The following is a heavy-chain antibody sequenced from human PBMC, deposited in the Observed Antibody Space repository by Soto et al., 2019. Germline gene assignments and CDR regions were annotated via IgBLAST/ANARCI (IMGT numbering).Heavy chain of an antibody. CDR2: INRSGST. CDR3: ARGRRQQHVRSSASDWFDP. V-gene: IGHV4-34*01. Sequence: QVQLQQWGAGLLKPSETLSLTCAVYGASFSGNYWSWIRQPPGTGLEWMGEINRSGSTNSNPSLKSRVTISVDTSKNQFSLKLRSVTAADSAVYFCARGRRQQHVRSSASDWFDPWVQGTLVTVSS. J-gene: IGHJ5*02. D-gene: IGHD6-6*01. CDR1: GASFSGNY.